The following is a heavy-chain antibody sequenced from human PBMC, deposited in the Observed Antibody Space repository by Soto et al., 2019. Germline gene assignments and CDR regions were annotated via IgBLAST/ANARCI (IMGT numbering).Heavy chain of an antibody. CDR2: VSHDGRNT. D-gene: IGHD6-19*01. CDR3: AKGGRQWLVTSDFNY. V-gene: IGHV3-30*18. CDR1: GFTFSSYG. Sequence: PGGSPRLSCAASGFTFSSYGMHWVRQAPGKGLEWVAVVSHDGRNTHYADSVKGRFTISRDSSKNTVSLEMTSLRAEDTAVYYCAKGGRQWLVTSDFNYWGQGALVTVSS. J-gene: IGHJ4*02.